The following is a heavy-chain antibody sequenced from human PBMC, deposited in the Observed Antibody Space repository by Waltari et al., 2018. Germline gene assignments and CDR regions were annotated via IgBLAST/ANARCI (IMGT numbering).Heavy chain of an antibody. J-gene: IGHJ4*02. CDR3: AKDYSEGYYFDY. CDR2: IIYSGGST. CDR1: GFPFSSYA. D-gene: IGHD6-13*01. V-gene: IGHV3-23*03. Sequence: EVQLLESGGGLVQPGGSLRLSCAASGFPFSSYAMRWVRQAPGKGLEWVSIIYSGGSTYYADSVKGRFSISRDNSKNTLSLQMNSLRGEDTAVYYCAKDYSEGYYFDYWGQGTLATVSS.